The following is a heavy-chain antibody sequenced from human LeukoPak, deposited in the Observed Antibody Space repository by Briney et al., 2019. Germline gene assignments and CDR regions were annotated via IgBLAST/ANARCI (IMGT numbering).Heavy chain of an antibody. J-gene: IGHJ4*02. V-gene: IGHV4-59*01. CDR3: ARVSQDGSGSYYIPWYYFDY. CDR2: IYYSGST. CDR1: GGSISSYY. Sequence: SETLSLTCTVSGGSISSYYWSWIRQPPGKGLEWIGYIYYSGSTNYNPSLKSRVTISVDTSKNQFSLKLSSVTAADTAVYYCARVSQDGSGSYYIPWYYFDYWGQGTLVTVSS. D-gene: IGHD3-10*01.